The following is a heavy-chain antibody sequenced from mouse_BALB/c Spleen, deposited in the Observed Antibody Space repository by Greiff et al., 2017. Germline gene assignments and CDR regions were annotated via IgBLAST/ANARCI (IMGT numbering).Heavy chain of an antibody. CDR2: IDPENGNT. Sequence: EVQLQQSGAELVRPGALVKLSCKASGFNIKDYYMHWVKQRPEQGLEWIGWIDPENGNTIYDPKFQGEASITADTSSNTAYLQLSSLTSEDTAVYYCASLYGSTYAMDYWGQGTSVTVSS. CDR1: GFNIKDYY. CDR3: ASLYGSTYAMDY. J-gene: IGHJ4*01. V-gene: IGHV14-1*02. D-gene: IGHD1-1*01.